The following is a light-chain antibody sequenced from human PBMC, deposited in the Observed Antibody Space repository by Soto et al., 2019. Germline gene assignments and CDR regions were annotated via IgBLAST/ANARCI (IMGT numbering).Light chain of an antibody. V-gene: IGKV3-11*01. CDR2: DAS. Sequence: VLTQSPATLSLSPGERATLSCRASLDVNSYLAWYQQRPGQAPRLLIYDASNRAAGIPARFSGSGSGTDFTLTISSLEPEDFAIYYCQQRQYWPPITFGQGTRLEIK. CDR3: QQRQYWPPIT. CDR1: LDVNSY. J-gene: IGKJ5*01.